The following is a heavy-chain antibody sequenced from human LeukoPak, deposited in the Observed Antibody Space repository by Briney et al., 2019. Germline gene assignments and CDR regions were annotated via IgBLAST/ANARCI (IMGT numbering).Heavy chain of an antibody. D-gene: IGHD2-2*02. CDR1: GGSISSYY. CDR2: IYTSGST. J-gene: IGHJ6*03. Sequence: SETLSLTCTVSGGSISSYYWSWIRQPAGKGLEWIGRIYTSGSTNYNPSLKSRVTMSVDTSKNQLSLKLSSVTAADTAVYYCARSSSYCSSTSCYTGMGYYYYMDVWGKGTTVTVSS. CDR3: ARSSSYCSSTSCYTGMGYYYYMDV. V-gene: IGHV4-4*07.